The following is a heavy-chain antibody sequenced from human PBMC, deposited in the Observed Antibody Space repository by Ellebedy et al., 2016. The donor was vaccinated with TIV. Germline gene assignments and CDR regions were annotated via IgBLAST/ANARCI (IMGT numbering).Heavy chain of an antibody. V-gene: IGHV1-18*04. J-gene: IGHJ5*02. Sequence: AASVKVSCKTSGYTFTSYGISWVRQAPGQGLEWMGWNSAYNGNTNYAQMLQGRVTMTTDTFTSTAYMELRSLRSDDTAVYYCARYCKSTTCSNWFDPWGQGTLVTVSS. CDR1: GYTFTSYG. CDR3: ARYCKSTTCSNWFDP. D-gene: IGHD2-2*01. CDR2: NSAYNGNT.